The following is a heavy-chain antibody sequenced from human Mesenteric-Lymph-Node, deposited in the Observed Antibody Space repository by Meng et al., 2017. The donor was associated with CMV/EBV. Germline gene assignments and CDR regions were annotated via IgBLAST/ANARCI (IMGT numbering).Heavy chain of an antibody. Sequence: QGQLPQWGAGLLKPSGTSALTCAVYGGSFSGYYWSWIRQPPGKGLEWIGEINHSGSTNYNPSLKSRVTISVDTSKNQFSLKLSSVTAADTAVYYCARHQRWLKSEGGFNYWGQGTLVTVSS. V-gene: IGHV4-34*01. CDR2: INHSGST. CDR3: ARHQRWLKSEGGFNY. J-gene: IGHJ4*02. D-gene: IGHD4-23*01. CDR1: GGSFSGYY.